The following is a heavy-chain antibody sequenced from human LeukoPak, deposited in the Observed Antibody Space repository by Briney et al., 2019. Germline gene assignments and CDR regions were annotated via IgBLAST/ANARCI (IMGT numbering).Heavy chain of an antibody. CDR3: ARDRTIAVAGTYYYYGMDV. Sequence: SETLSLTCAVYGGSFSGYYWSWIRQPPGKGLEWIGEINHSGSTNYNPSLKSRVTISVDTSKNQFSLKLRSVTAADTAVYYCARDRTIAVAGTYYYYGMDVWGQGTTVTVSS. J-gene: IGHJ6*02. CDR1: GGSFSGYY. D-gene: IGHD6-19*01. CDR2: INHSGST. V-gene: IGHV4-34*01.